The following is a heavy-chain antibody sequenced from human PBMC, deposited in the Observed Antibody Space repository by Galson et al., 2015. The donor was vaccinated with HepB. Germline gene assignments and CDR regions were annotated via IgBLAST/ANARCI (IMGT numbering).Heavy chain of an antibody. Sequence: SLRLSCAASGFTFSSYAMHWARQAPGKGLEWVAVISYDGSNKYQADSVKGRFTISRDNSKNTLYVQMNSLRADDTAVYYCARGADFYNSSDYYSNLDYWGQGTLVTVSS. CDR2: ISYDGSNK. J-gene: IGHJ4*02. CDR1: GFTFSSYA. V-gene: IGHV3-30-3*01. CDR3: ARGADFYNSSDYYSNLDY. D-gene: IGHD3-22*01.